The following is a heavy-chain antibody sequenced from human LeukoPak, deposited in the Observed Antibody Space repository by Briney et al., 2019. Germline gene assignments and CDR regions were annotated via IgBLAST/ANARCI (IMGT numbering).Heavy chain of an antibody. J-gene: IGHJ4*02. CDR1: GISLSNYA. D-gene: IGHD3-22*01. CDR3: AKRGVVIRVILVGFHKEAYYFDS. CDR2: ISERGGST. Sequence: GGSLRLSCVVSGISLSNYAMTWVRQAPGKGLEWVSYISERGGSTTYADSVKGRFTISRDTSLNTLYLQMNNLRAEDTAVYFCAKRGVVIRVILVGFHKEAYYFDSWGQGALVTVSS. V-gene: IGHV3-23*01.